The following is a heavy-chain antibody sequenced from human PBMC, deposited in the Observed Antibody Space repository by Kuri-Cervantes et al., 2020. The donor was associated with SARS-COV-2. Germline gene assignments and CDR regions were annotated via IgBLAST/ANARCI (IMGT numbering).Heavy chain of an antibody. Sequence: GESLKISCAASGFTFSSYWMSWVRQAPGKGLEWVANIKQDGSEKYYVDSVKGRFTISRDNSKNTLYLQMNSLRAEDTAVYYCARRHGSGSIDYWGQGTLVTVSS. D-gene: IGHD3-3*01. CDR1: GFTFSSYW. V-gene: IGHV3-7*01. CDR2: IKQDGSEK. J-gene: IGHJ4*02. CDR3: ARRHGSGSIDY.